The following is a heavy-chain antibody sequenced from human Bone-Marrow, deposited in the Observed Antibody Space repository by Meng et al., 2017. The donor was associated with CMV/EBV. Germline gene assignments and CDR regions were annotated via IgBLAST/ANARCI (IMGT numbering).Heavy chain of an antibody. CDR1: GGSISSGGSY. J-gene: IGHJ4*02. V-gene: IGHV4-31*02. CDR2: IYYSGST. CDR3: ARVPKRTRALSDY. Sequence: SGGSISSGGSYWSWIRPHPGKGLEWIGYIYYSGSTYYNPSLKSRVTISVDTSKNQFSLKLSSVTAADTTVYHCARVPKRTRALSDYWGQGTLVTVSS.